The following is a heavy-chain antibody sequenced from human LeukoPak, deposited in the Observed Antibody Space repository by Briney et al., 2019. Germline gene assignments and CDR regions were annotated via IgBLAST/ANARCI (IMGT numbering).Heavy chain of an antibody. CDR3: AKDRRVTAIFDY. V-gene: IGHV3-21*01. CDR1: GFTFSSYS. CDR2: ISSSSSYI. D-gene: IGHD2-21*02. J-gene: IGHJ4*02. Sequence: GGSLRLSCAASGFTFSSYSMNWVRQAPGKGLEWVSSISSSSSYIYYADSVKGRFTISRDNAKNSLYLQMNSLRAEDTAVYYCAKDRRVTAIFDYWGQGTLVTVSS.